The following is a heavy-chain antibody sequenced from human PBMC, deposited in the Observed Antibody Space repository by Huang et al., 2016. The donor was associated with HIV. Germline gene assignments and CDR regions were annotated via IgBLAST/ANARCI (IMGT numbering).Heavy chain of an antibody. Sequence: QLQLQGSGPGLAKHSETLSLTCTVSGGSITCSSYYSGWIRQPPGKGLEWVGSIYYSGSTDYNPSLKSRVTVSVDTSKNQFSLKLSSVTAADTAVYYCARHFSYYDSSGYTPWDAFDIWGQGTMVTVSS. CDR2: IYYSGST. J-gene: IGHJ3*02. CDR1: GGSITCSSYY. V-gene: IGHV4-39*01. D-gene: IGHD3-22*01. CDR3: ARHFSYYDSSGYTPWDAFDI.